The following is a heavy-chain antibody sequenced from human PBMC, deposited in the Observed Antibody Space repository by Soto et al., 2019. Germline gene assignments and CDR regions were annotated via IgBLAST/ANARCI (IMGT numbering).Heavy chain of an antibody. Sequence: ASVKVSCKASGYTFTSYGISWVRQAPGQGLEWMGWISAYNGNTNYAQKLQGRVTMTTDTSTSTAYMELRSLSSDDTAVYYCAGVGGGRLWFGESDAFDIWGEGRMVTVSS. CDR1: GYTFTSYG. V-gene: IGHV1-18*01. CDR2: ISAYNGNT. J-gene: IGHJ3*02. CDR3: AGVGGGRLWFGESDAFDI. D-gene: IGHD3-10*01.